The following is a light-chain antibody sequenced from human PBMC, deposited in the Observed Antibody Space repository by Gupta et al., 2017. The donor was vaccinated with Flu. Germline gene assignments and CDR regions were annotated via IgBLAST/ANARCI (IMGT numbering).Light chain of an antibody. V-gene: IGLV2-14*01. J-gene: IGLJ1*01. Sequence: QSALTQPASVSGSPGQSITISCTGTSSDAGGYNHVSWYHQHPGKAPKLMIYEVTYRPSGVSNRFSGSKSGNTASLTISGLQAEDEADYYCSSYRSNSPSYVFGTGTKVTVL. CDR3: SSYRSNSPSYV. CDR1: SSDAGGYNH. CDR2: EVT.